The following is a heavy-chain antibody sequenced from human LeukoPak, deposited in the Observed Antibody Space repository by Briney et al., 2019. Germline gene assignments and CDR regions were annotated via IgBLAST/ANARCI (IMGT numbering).Heavy chain of an antibody. CDR1: GFPFSRYV. CDR3: AKGAWLDY. D-gene: IGHD5-12*01. Sequence: PGGSLRLSCAASGFPFSRYVMSWVRQAPGKGLEWVSAISVSVDNTYYADSVRGRFTISRANSRNTRYLQLNSLRAEDTALYYCAKGAWLDYWGQGTLVTVSS. CDR2: ISVSVDNT. V-gene: IGHV3-23*01. J-gene: IGHJ4*02.